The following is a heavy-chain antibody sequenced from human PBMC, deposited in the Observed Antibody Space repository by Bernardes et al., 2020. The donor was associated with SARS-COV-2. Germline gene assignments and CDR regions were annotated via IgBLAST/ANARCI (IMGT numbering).Heavy chain of an antibody. CDR1: GFTLSSYW. D-gene: IGHD3-10*01. V-gene: IGHV3-74*01. CDR3: EVNYYYGMDV. CDR2: INSDGSNT. Sequence: GSSLKLCCAASGFTLSSYWMHWVRQAPGKGLMWVARINSDGSNTRYADSVMGRFTISRDNAKNTLFLQMNSLRVEDTATYYCEVNYYYGMDVWVQGTTVAVSS. J-gene: IGHJ6*02.